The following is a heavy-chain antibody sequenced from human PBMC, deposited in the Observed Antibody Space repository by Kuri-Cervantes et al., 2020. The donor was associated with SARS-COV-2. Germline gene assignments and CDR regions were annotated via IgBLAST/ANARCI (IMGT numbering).Heavy chain of an antibody. Sequence: GESLKISCAASGFTFSSYGMHWVRQAPGKGLEWVAVISYDGSNKYYADSVKGRFTISRDNAKNSLYLQMNSLRAEDTAVYYCARDFGGPAAGYYFDYWGQGTLVTVSS. J-gene: IGHJ4*02. CDR1: GFTFSSYG. CDR2: ISYDGSNK. D-gene: IGHD6-13*01. V-gene: IGHV3-30*03. CDR3: ARDFGGPAAGYYFDY.